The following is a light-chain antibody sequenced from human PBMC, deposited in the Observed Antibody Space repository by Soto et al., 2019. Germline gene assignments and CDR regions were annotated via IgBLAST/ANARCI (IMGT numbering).Light chain of an antibody. CDR2: DAS. Sequence: ENVLTQSPVTLSLSPGERATLSCRASQSVKSYLAWYQQKPGQAPRLLIYDASNRAAGIPARFSGSGSGTDFTLTISSRDPEDLAVYYCQSRSSWPPVLTFGGGTKVEIK. J-gene: IGKJ4*02. V-gene: IGKV3-11*01. CDR3: QSRSSWPPVLT. CDR1: QSVKSY.